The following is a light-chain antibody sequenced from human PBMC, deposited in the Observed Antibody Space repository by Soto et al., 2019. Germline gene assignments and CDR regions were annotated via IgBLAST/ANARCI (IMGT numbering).Light chain of an antibody. V-gene: IGKV1-33*01. Sequence: DIQMTQSPSSLSASEGDRVTITCQSSHDVSRNLNWFQQKPGEAPQLLIYDASNLERGVPSRFSGSGSATDFTLTISSLQPEDVATYYCQQYNIMLSFGGGTEVEIK. CDR1: HDVSRN. J-gene: IGKJ4*01. CDR2: DAS. CDR3: QQYNIMLS.